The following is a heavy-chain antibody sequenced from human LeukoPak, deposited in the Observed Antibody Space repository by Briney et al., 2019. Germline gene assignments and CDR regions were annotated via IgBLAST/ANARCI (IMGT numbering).Heavy chain of an antibody. CDR2: ISGSGGST. CDR3: AKGYYDYVWGSYYFNY. Sequence: GGSLRLSCAASGFTLSSYAMSWVRQAPGKGLEWVSAISGSGGSTYYADSVKGRFTISRDNSRDTLYLQMNSLRAEDTAVYYCAKGYYDYVWGSYYFNYWGQGTLVTVSS. J-gene: IGHJ4*02. D-gene: IGHD3-16*01. CDR1: GFTLSSYA. V-gene: IGHV3-23*01.